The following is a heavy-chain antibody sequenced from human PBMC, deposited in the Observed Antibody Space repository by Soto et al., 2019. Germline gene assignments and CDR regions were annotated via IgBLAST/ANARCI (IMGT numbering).Heavy chain of an antibody. J-gene: IGHJ4*02. D-gene: IGHD6-13*01. Sequence: PSQTLSLTCAISGDSLSSNTAAWSWIRQSPSRGLEWLGRTYYRSKWYYDYAASVTSRMTINPDTSKNQFSLQLNSVTPEDTAGYYCARGSYTSTWYWGQGTLVTVSS. CDR3: ARGSYTSTWY. V-gene: IGHV6-1*01. CDR2: TYYRSKWYY. CDR1: GDSLSSNTAA.